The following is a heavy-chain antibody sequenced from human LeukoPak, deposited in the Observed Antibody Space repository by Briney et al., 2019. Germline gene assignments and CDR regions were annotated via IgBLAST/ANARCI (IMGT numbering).Heavy chain of an antibody. J-gene: IGHJ4*02. D-gene: IGHD6-13*01. CDR3: ARDTPQHLKRFDY. CDR2: INTYNGKT. CDR1: GYTLNKFG. Sequence: ASVKVSCRASGYTLNKFGMSWVRQAPGQGLEWLGWINTYNGKTKLGEKFQGRVTMTTGTSTSTVYMELTSLRTDDTAVYFCARDTPQHLKRFDYWGQGTLVTVSS. V-gene: IGHV1-18*01.